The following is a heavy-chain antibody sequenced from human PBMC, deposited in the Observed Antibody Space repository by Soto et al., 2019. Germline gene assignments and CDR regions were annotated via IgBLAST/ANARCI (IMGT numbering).Heavy chain of an antibody. J-gene: IGHJ4*02. D-gene: IGHD3-10*01. V-gene: IGHV3-21*01. CDR2: ISSSSSYI. CDR1: GFTFSSYS. CDR3: AKGWTYYYGSGSYY. Sequence: GGSLRLSCAASGFTFSSYSMNWVRQAPGKGLEWVSSISSSSSYIYYADSVKGRFTISRDNAKNSLYLQMNSLRAEDTAVYYCAKGWTYYYGSGSYYWGQGTLVTVSS.